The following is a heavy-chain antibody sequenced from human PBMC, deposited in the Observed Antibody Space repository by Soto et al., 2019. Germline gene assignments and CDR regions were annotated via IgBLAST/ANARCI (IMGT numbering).Heavy chain of an antibody. J-gene: IGHJ4*02. CDR1: GGSISSGGYY. Sequence: QVQLQESGPGLVKPSQTLSLTCTVSGGSISSGGYYWSWIRQHPGKGLEWIGYIYYSGSTYYNPSLKIRVTISVDTSKNQYSLKLSSVTAADTAVYYCARAIIVATLNYFDYWGQGTLVTVSS. CDR3: ARAIIVATLNYFDY. V-gene: IGHV4-31*03. CDR2: IYYSGST. D-gene: IGHD5-12*01.